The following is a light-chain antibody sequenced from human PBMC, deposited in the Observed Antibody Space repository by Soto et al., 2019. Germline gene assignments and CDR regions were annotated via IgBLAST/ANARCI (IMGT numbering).Light chain of an antibody. V-gene: IGLV2-14*01. J-gene: IGLJ1*01. Sequence: QSALTQPASVSGSPGQPITISCTGTSSDVGGYNYVSWYQQHPGKAPKVMIYEVSNRPSGVSNRFSGSMSGNTASLTISVLQAEDEADYYCSSYTSSSTCDFGTGTKVTV. CDR3: SSYTSSSTCD. CDR2: EVS. CDR1: SSDVGGYNY.